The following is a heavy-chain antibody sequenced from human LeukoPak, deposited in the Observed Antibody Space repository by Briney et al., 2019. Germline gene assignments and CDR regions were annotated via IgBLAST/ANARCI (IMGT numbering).Heavy chain of an antibody. J-gene: IGHJ4*02. V-gene: IGHV1-8*01. CDR2: IKPNSGTT. D-gene: IGHD1-26*01. CDR1: GYTSTSYD. Sequence: ASVTASCKPSGYTSTSYDINWVRQAPEQGLEWMGWIKPNSGTTTYAQKLQGRVTMTRNTSISTAYMELSSLRAEATAVYCCARGWEPPWTPPAGGNYYFDGWGQGTLVSASS. CDR3: ARGWEPPWTPPAGGNYYFDG.